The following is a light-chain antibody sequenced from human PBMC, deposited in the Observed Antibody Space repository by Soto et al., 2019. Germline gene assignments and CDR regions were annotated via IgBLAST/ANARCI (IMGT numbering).Light chain of an antibody. Sequence: DLQLTQSPSFLSASVGDRVTITCRASQGISSYLAWYQQQPGKAPKLLISAASTLQSGVPSRFGGVVSGTEVNLTIMSLQAEDFAAYDGQLRNRFGRGTKVDIK. CDR3: QLRNR. J-gene: IGKJ3*01. CDR2: AAS. CDR1: QGISSY. V-gene: IGKV1-9*01.